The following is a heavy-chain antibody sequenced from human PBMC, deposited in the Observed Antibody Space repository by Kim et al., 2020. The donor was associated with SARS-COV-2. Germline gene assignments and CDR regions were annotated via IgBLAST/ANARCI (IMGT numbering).Heavy chain of an antibody. V-gene: IGHV1-69*13. CDR2: IIPIFGTA. J-gene: IGHJ6*02. D-gene: IGHD4-17*01. Sequence: SVKVSCKASGGTFSSYAISWVRQAPGQGLEWMGGIIPIFGTANYAQKFQGRVTITADESTSTAYMELSSLRSEDTAVYYCASDPRDYGDRRAPVPYYYYYYGMDVWGQGTTVTVSS. CDR3: ASDPRDYGDRRAPVPYYYYYYGMDV. CDR1: GGTFSSYA.